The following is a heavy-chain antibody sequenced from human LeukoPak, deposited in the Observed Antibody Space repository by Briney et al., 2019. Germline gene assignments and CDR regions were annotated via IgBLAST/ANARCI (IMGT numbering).Heavy chain of an antibody. D-gene: IGHD3-10*01. J-gene: IGHJ4*02. CDR3: ARHDNGGGLLWFGELIRNNRGRSEDSGSYHFDY. V-gene: IGHV4-39*01. Sequence: SETLSLTCTVSGGSISSSSYYWGLIRQPPGKGLEWIGSIYYSGSTYYNPSLESRVTISVDTSKNQFSLKLSSVTAADTAVYYCARHDNGGGLLWFGELIRNNRGRSEDSGSYHFDYWGQGTLVTVSS. CDR2: IYYSGST. CDR1: GGSISSSSYY.